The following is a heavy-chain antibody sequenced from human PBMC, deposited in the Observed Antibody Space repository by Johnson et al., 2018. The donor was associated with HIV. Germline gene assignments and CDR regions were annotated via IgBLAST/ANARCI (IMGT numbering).Heavy chain of an antibody. V-gene: IGHV3-20*04. CDR3: ARGGDYDEGAFDI. Sequence: VQLVESGGGLVQPGGSLRLSCAASGFIFDDYGMSWVRQAPGKGLAWVSGINWNGGSTGYADSVKGRFTISRDNAKNSMYLQMNSLRAEDTDVYYCARGGDYDEGAFDIWGQGTMVTVSS. D-gene: IGHD4-17*01. CDR1: GFIFDDYG. J-gene: IGHJ3*02. CDR2: INWNGGST.